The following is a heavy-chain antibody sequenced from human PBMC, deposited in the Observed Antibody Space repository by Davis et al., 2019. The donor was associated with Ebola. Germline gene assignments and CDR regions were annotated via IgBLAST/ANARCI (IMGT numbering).Heavy chain of an antibody. J-gene: IGHJ3*02. CDR3: AKVRRQSDAFDI. CDR1: GFTFSSYA. V-gene: IGHV3-33*06. Sequence: GESLKISCAASGFTFSSYAMHWVRQAPGKGLEWVAVIWYDGSNKYYADSVKGRFTISRDNSKNTLYLQMNSLRAEDTAVYYCAKVRRQSDAFDIWGQGTMVTVSS. CDR2: IWYDGSNK.